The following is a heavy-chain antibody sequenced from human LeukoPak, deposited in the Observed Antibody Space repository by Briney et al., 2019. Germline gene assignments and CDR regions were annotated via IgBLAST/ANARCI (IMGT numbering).Heavy chain of an antibody. J-gene: IGHJ5*02. V-gene: IGHV1-46*01. CDR2: IHPSSGNA. CDR1: GYTFTTYY. CDR3: ARDSDSSSQADP. D-gene: IGHD6-6*01. Sequence: GASVKVSCKASGYTFTTYYIHWVRQAPGQGLEWMGIIHPSSGNAASAQKFQGRLTMTRDATTSTVYMELSSLTSEDTAVYYCARDSDSSSQADPWGQGTLVTVS.